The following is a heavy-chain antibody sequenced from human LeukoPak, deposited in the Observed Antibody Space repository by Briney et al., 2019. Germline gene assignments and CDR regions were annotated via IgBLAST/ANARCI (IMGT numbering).Heavy chain of an antibody. CDR3: ARGGGSSGWYNYFDY. D-gene: IGHD6-19*01. CDR2: IYYSGST. J-gene: IGHJ4*02. Sequence: PSETLSLTCTVSGGSISSYYWSWIRQPPGKGLEWIGYIYYSGSTNYNPSLKSRVTISVDTSKNQFSLKLSSVTAADTAVYYCARGGGSSGWYNYFDYWGQGTLVTVSS. V-gene: IGHV4-59*12. CDR1: GGSISSYY.